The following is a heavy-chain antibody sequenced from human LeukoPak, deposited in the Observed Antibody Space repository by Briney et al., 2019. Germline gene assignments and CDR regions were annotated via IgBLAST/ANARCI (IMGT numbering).Heavy chain of an antibody. CDR3: ARDPESFLVVTDDAFDI. Sequence: SETLSLTCTVSGGSISSYYWSWIRQPPGKGLEWIGYIYYSGSTNYNPSLKSRVTISVDTSKNQFSLKLSSVTAADTAVYYCARDPESFLVVTDDAFDIWGQGTMVTVSS. D-gene: IGHD3-22*01. J-gene: IGHJ3*02. CDR1: GGSISSYY. CDR2: IYYSGST. V-gene: IGHV4-59*01.